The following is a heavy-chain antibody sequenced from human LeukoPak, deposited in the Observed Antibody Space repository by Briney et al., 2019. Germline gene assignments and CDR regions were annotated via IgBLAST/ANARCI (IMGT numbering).Heavy chain of an antibody. Sequence: ASVKVSCKASGYTFTGYYMHWVRQAPGQGLEWMGWINPNSGGTNYAQKIQGRVTMTRDTSISTAYMELSRLRSDDTAVYYCAIEPNYGAIDAFDIWGQGTMATVSS. J-gene: IGHJ3*02. CDR2: INPNSGGT. CDR3: AIEPNYGAIDAFDI. D-gene: IGHD4-17*01. CDR1: GYTFTGYY. V-gene: IGHV1-2*02.